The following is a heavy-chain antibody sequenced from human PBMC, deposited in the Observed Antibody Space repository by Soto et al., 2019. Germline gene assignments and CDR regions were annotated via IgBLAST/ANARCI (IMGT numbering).Heavy chain of an antibody. J-gene: IGHJ6*02. Sequence: ASVKVSCKASGYTFTSYAMHWVRQAPGQRLEWMGWINAGNGNTKYSQKFQGRVTITRDTSASTAYMELSSLRSEDTAVYYCARTRIAVAGATHYYYYGMDVWGQGTTVTSP. CDR1: GYTFTSYA. D-gene: IGHD6-19*01. V-gene: IGHV1-3*01. CDR2: INAGNGNT. CDR3: ARTRIAVAGATHYYYYGMDV.